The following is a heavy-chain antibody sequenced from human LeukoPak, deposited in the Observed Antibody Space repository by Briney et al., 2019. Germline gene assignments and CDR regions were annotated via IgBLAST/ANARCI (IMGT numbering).Heavy chain of an antibody. CDR2: INHSGST. J-gene: IGHJ6*03. CDR3: ARGRAGYCSGTSCSKYYYYYYMDV. V-gene: IGHV4-34*01. Sequence: SETLSLTCAVYGGSFSGYYWSWIRQPPGKGLEWIGEINHSGSTNYNPSLKSRVTISVDTSKNQFSLKLSSVTAADTAVYYCARGRAGYCSGTSCSKYYYYYYMDVWGKGTTVTVSS. D-gene: IGHD2-2*01. CDR1: GGSFSGYY.